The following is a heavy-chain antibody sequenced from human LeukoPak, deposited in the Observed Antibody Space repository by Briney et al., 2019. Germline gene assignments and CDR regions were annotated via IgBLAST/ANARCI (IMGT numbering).Heavy chain of an antibody. CDR3: ARDTRRSGSIWADY. CDR1: GFTFSSYA. Sequence: PGGSLRLSCAASGFTFSSYAMHWVRQAPGKGLEWVAVISYDGSNKYYADSVKGRFTISRDNSKNTLYLQMNSLRAEDTAVYYCARDTRRSGSIWADYWGQGTLVTVCS. D-gene: IGHD3-22*01. V-gene: IGHV3-30-3*01. CDR2: ISYDGSNK. J-gene: IGHJ4*02.